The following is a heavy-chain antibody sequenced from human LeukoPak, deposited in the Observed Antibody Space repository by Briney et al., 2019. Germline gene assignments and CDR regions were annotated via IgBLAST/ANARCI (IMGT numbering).Heavy chain of an antibody. J-gene: IGHJ5*02. V-gene: IGHV1-8*01. CDR3: ARDPTGYSSGWYKNWFDP. D-gene: IGHD6-19*01. Sequence: ASVKVSCKASGYTFTSYDINWVRQATGQGLEWMGWMNPNSGNTGYAQKFQGRVTMTRNTSINTAYLELSSLRSDDTAVYYCARDPTGYSSGWYKNWFDPWGQGTLVTVSS. CDR1: GYTFTSYD. CDR2: MNPNSGNT.